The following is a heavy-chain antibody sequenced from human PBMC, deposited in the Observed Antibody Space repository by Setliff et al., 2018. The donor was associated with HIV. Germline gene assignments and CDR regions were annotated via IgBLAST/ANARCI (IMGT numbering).Heavy chain of an antibody. D-gene: IGHD1-1*01. CDR1: GYTFTSYD. Sequence: SVKVSCKASGYTFTSYDISWVRQAPGQGLEWMGGIIPIFGTPNYAQKFQGRLTITADESTSTAYMELSSLRSEDTAVYYCTRDRNLNREPYYFDYWGQGTLVTVSS. CDR3: TRDRNLNREPYYFDY. V-gene: IGHV1-69*13. J-gene: IGHJ4*02. CDR2: IIPIFGTP.